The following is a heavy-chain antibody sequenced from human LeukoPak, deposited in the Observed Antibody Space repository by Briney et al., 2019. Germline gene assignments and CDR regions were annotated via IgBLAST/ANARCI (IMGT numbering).Heavy chain of an antibody. D-gene: IGHD6-19*01. V-gene: IGHV4-34*01. CDR1: GGSFSGYY. CDR3: ARVGSGWGEIDY. J-gene: IGHJ4*02. CDR2: INHSGST. Sequence: PSETLSLTCAVYGGSFSGYYWSWIRQPPGKGLEWIGEINHSGSTNYNPSLKSRVTISADTSKNQFSLRLTSVTAADTAVHYCARVGSGWGEIDYWGQGTLVTVSS.